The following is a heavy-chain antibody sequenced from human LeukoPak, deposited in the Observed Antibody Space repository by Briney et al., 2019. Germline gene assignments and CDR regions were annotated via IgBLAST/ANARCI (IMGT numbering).Heavy chain of an antibody. D-gene: IGHD1-26*01. Sequence: GGSLSLSCAASGFTFSSYGMHWVRQAPGKGLEWVAFIRYDGSNKYYADSVKGRFTISRDNSKNTLYLQMNSLRAEDTAVYYCAKGLVGATTSYYYMDVWGKGTTVTVSS. CDR1: GFTFSSYG. CDR3: AKGLVGATTSYYYMDV. V-gene: IGHV3-30*02. CDR2: IRYDGSNK. J-gene: IGHJ6*03.